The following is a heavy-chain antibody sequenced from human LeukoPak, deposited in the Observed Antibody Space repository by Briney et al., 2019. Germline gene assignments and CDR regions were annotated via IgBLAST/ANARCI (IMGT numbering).Heavy chain of an antibody. CDR2: INHSGST. D-gene: IGHD1-1*01. CDR3: ARDWNRYAY. J-gene: IGHJ4*02. Sequence: SETLSLTCGVFGGSFSSYSWSWIRQPPGKGLEWIGEINHSGSTNYNPSLKSRVTISVDTSKSQFSLYMDSVTAADTAVYYCARDWNRYAYWGQGTLVTVSS. V-gene: IGHV4-34*01. CDR1: GGSFSSYS.